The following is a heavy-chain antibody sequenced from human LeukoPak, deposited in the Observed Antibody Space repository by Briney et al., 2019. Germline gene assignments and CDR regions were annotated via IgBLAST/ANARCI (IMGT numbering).Heavy chain of an antibody. CDR1: GFTFKNYA. CDR3: ARGTYYYEF. V-gene: IGHV3-7*04. Sequence: GGSLRLSCAASGFTFKNYAMSWVREAPGKGLEWVAYMNQLGNEKNYLDSVKGPFTISRDNAKNSLYLQMNSLRAEDTAVYYCARGTYYYEFWGQGTLVTVSS. CDR2: MNQLGNEK. J-gene: IGHJ4*02. D-gene: IGHD3-16*01.